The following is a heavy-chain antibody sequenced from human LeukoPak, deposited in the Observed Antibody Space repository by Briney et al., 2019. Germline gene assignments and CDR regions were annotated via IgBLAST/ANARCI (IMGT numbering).Heavy chain of an antibody. Sequence: GGSLRLSCAASGFTFSSYWMSWVRQAPGKGLEWVANIKQDGSEKYYVDSVKGRFTISRDNAKNSLYLQMNSLRAEDTAVYYCARALRPHWAYCSGGSCYSFITHYFDYWGQGTLVTVSS. D-gene: IGHD2-15*01. V-gene: IGHV3-7*04. CDR1: GFTFSSYW. CDR2: IKQDGSEK. J-gene: IGHJ4*02. CDR3: ARALRPHWAYCSGGSCYSFITHYFDY.